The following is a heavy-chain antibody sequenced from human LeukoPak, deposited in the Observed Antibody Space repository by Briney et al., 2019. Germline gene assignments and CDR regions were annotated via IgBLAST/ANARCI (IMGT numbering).Heavy chain of an antibody. CDR3: AREITDYYYYYGMDV. J-gene: IGHJ6*02. CDR1: GFTFSSYA. D-gene: IGHD3-10*01. CDR2: ISYDGSNK. Sequence: GGSLRLSRAASGFTFSSYAMHWVRQAPGKGLEWVAVISYDGSNKYYADSVKGRFTISRDNSKNTLYLQMNSLRAEDTAVYYCAREITDYYYYYGMDVWGQGTTVTVSS. V-gene: IGHV3-30-3*01.